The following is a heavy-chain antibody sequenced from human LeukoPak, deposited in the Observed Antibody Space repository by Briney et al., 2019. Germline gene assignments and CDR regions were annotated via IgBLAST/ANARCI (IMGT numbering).Heavy chain of an antibody. Sequence: ASVKVSCKASGYTFTGYYMHWVRQAPGQGLEWMGRINPNSGGTDYAQMFQGRVTMTRDTSISTAYMELSRLRSDDTAVYYCARGWGSGAFDIWGQGTMVTVSS. CDR3: ARGWGSGAFDI. CDR1: GYTFTGYY. V-gene: IGHV1-2*06. D-gene: IGHD3-10*01. CDR2: INPNSGGT. J-gene: IGHJ3*02.